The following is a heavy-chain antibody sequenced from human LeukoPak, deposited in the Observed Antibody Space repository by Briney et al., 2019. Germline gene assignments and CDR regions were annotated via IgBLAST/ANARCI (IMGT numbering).Heavy chain of an antibody. Sequence: ASVKVSCKASGYTFTSYYMHWVRQAPGQGLEWMGIINPSGGSTSYAQKFQGRVTMTRDTSTSTVYMELSRLRSDDTAVYYCARGGKITIFGVVPPKWSYMDVWGKGTTVTVSS. D-gene: IGHD3-3*01. CDR1: GYTFTSYY. CDR2: INPSGGST. V-gene: IGHV1-46*01. CDR3: ARGGKITIFGVVPPKWSYMDV. J-gene: IGHJ6*03.